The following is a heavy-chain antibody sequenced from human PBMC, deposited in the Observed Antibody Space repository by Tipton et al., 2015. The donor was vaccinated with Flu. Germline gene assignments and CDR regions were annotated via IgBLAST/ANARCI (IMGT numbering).Heavy chain of an antibody. CDR2: IYYSGST. Sequence: TLSLTCTVSGGSISSYYWSWIRQPPGKGLEWIGNIYYSGSTNYNPSLKSRVTISVDTSKNQFSLRLTSVTAADRAVYYCALSTTAHREFESWGQGTLVTVSS. V-gene: IGHV4-59*12. D-gene: IGHD1-1*01. CDR3: ALSTTAHREFES. CDR1: GGSISSYY. J-gene: IGHJ4*02.